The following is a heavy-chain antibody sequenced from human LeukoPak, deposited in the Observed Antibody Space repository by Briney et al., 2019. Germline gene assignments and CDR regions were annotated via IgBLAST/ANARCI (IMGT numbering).Heavy chain of an antibody. CDR1: GFTFSDYS. V-gene: IGHV3-48*02. Sequence: PGGSLRLSCAASGFTFSDYSMNWVRQAPGKGLGWVSYISSSSSTIYYADSVKGRFTISRDNAKNSLFLQMNSLRDEDSAVYYCARDRKLPRSHSYYFDYWGQGTLVTVS. J-gene: IGHJ4*02. D-gene: IGHD2-15*01. CDR2: ISSSSSTI. CDR3: ARDRKLPRSHSYYFDY.